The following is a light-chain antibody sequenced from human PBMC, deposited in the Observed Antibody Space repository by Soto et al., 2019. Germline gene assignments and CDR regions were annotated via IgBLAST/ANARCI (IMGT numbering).Light chain of an antibody. J-gene: IGKJ4*01. Sequence: EIVLTQSPGTLSLSPGXRATLSCRASQSVSSSYLAWYQHKPGQAPRLLIYGASSRATGIPDRFSGSGSGTDFTLTISRLEPEDFAVYYCQQYGRSPPLTFRGGTKVDIK. V-gene: IGKV3-20*01. CDR2: GAS. CDR3: QQYGRSPPLT. CDR1: QSVSSSY.